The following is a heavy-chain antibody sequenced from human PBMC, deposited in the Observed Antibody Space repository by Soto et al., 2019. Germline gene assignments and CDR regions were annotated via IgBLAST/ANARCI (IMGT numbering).Heavy chain of an antibody. V-gene: IGHV1-18*01. CDR2: ISAHNGNT. CDR1: GYIFTSYG. CDR3: ARGRYGDY. D-gene: IGHD4-17*01. J-gene: IGHJ4*02. Sequence: QAHLVQSGPEVKKPGASVKVSCKGSGYIFTSYGIAWVRQAPGQGLEWMGWISAHNGNTEYAQKFQGRVTVTRDTSTSTAYLELRSLRSDATALYSCARGRYGDYWGQGALVTVSS.